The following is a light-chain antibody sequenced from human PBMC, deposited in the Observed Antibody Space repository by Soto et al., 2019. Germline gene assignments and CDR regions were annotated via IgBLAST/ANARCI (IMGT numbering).Light chain of an antibody. CDR3: QQYGSSPPLX. V-gene: IGKV3-20*01. CDR2: GAS. Sequence: EIVLTQSPGTLSLSPGERATLSCRASQSVSSSYVAWYQQKPGQAPRLLIYGASSRATGIPDRFSGSGSGTDFTLTISRLEPEDFALYYCQQYGSSPPLXXXGGTKVEIK. CDR1: QSVSSSY. J-gene: IGKJ4*01.